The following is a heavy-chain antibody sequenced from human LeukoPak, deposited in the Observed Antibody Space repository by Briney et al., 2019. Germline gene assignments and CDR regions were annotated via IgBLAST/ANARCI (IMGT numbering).Heavy chain of an antibody. Sequence: SETLSLTCAVYGGSFSGYYWSWIRQPPGKGLERIGEINHSGSTNYNPSLKSRVTISVDTSKNQFSLKLSSGPAADTAVYYCARGGWAYWPAHFDYWGQGTLVTVSS. J-gene: IGHJ4*02. CDR2: INHSGST. D-gene: IGHD2-15*01. V-gene: IGHV4-34*01. CDR3: ARGGWAYWPAHFDY. CDR1: GGSFSGYY.